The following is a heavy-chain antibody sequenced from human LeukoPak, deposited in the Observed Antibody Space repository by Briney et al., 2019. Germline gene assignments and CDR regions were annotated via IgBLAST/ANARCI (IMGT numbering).Heavy chain of an antibody. Sequence: PGGSLRLSCAASRFTFDDYAMHWVRQAPGTGLEWVSGISWNSGRIVYADAVKGRFTISRDNAKISLYLQMNSLRAEDTAFYYCAKGAVAVTESTIDYWGQGTLVTVSS. V-gene: IGHV3-9*01. CDR2: ISWNSGRI. CDR3: AKGAVAVTESTIDY. CDR1: RFTFDDYA. J-gene: IGHJ4*02. D-gene: IGHD6-19*01.